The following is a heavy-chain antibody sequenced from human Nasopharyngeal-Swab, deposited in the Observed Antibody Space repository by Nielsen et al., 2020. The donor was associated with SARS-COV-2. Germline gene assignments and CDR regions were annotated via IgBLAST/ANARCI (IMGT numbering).Heavy chain of an antibody. V-gene: IGHV3-15*05. Sequence: GGSLRLSCAASGFTFSDASMNWVRQAPGKGLEWLGRIKSKSDGGTTDYAAPVKGRLTISRDESQNTLYLQVNSLKSEDTAMYYCTTGGYRYGSDYWGQGTLVTVSS. CDR3: TTGGYRYGSDY. J-gene: IGHJ4*02. CDR1: GFTFSDAS. CDR2: IKSKSDGGTT. D-gene: IGHD5-18*01.